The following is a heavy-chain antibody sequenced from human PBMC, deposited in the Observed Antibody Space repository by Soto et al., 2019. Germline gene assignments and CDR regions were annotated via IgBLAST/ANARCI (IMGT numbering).Heavy chain of an antibody. Sequence: EVQLVESGGGLVQPGGSLRLSCAASGFTFSRYAMHWVRQAPGKGLESVSPISSNGGSTYYANSVKGRFTISRDNSKNTLYLQMGGLGPEDTAVYYCARGGRGYEFDYWGQGTLVTVSS. V-gene: IGHV3-64*01. J-gene: IGHJ4*02. CDR1: GFTFSRYA. CDR2: ISSNGGST. D-gene: IGHD5-12*01. CDR3: ARGGRGYEFDY.